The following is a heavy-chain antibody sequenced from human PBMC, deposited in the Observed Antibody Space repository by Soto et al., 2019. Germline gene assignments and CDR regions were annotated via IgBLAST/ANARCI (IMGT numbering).Heavy chain of an antibody. CDR3: ISSSPPYYYYGMDV. V-gene: IGHV4-39*01. Sequence: QLQLQESGPGLVKPSETLSLTCTVSGGSISSSSYYWGWIRQPPGKGLEWIGSIYYSGSTYYNPSLKSRVTISVDTSKNQFSLKLSSVTAADTAVYYCISSSPPYYYYGMDVWGRGTTVTVSS. CDR2: IYYSGST. D-gene: IGHD6-6*01. J-gene: IGHJ6*02. CDR1: GGSISSSSYY.